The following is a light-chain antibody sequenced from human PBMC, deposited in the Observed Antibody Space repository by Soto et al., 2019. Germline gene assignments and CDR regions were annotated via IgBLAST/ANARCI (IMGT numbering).Light chain of an antibody. CDR3: SSYAASNNFYFV. CDR1: SSDVGGYNY. J-gene: IGLJ3*02. CDR2: EVT. Sequence: QSALTQPPSASGSPGQSVTISCTGTSSDVGGYNYVSWYQQYPGRAPKLMIYEVTKRPSGVPDRFSGSKSGNTASLTVSGLHAEEEADYYCSSYAASNNFYFVFGGGTKVTVL. V-gene: IGLV2-8*01.